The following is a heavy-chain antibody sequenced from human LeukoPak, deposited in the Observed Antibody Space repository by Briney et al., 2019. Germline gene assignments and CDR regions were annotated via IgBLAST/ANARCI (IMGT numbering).Heavy chain of an antibody. CDR3: ARDGVAGGFDY. V-gene: IGHV4-59*01. CDR2: IHYSGST. J-gene: IGHJ4*02. Sequence: SETLSLTCTLSGGSLRRYYWNWVRHPPGKGLEWIGYIHYSGSTNHNASLKSRVTISVDTAKHQCSLKLCSVTAADTAVYYCARDGVAGGFDYWGQGTLVTVSS. D-gene: IGHD6-19*01. CDR1: GGSLRRYY.